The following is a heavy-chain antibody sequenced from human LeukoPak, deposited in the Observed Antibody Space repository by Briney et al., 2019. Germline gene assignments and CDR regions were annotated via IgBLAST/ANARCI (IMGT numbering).Heavy chain of an antibody. CDR2: IIPIFGTA. CDR1: GGTFSSYA. V-gene: IGHV1-69*01. CDR3: ARARRHIVVVPAATQFDP. Sequence: SVKVSCKASGGTFSSYAISWVRQAPGQGLEWMGGIIPIFGTANYAQKFQGRVTITADESTSTAYMELSSLRSEDTAVYYCARARRHIVVVPAATQFDPWGQGTLVTVSS. D-gene: IGHD2-2*01. J-gene: IGHJ5*02.